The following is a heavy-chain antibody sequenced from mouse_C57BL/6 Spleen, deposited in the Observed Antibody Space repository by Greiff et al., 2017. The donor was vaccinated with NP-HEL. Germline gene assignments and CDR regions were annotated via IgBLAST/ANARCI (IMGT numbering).Heavy chain of an antibody. CDR1: GFTFSDYY. D-gene: IGHD2-5*01. CDR2: INYDGSST. J-gene: IGHJ2*01. V-gene: IGHV5-16*01. Sequence: EVKLVESEGGLVQPGSSMKLSCTASGFTFSDYYMAWVRQVPEKGLEWVANINYDGSSTYYLDSFKSRFIISRDNAKNILYLQMSSLKSEDTATDYCARAGSNYLYYFDYWGQGTTLTVSS. CDR3: ARAGSNYLYYFDY.